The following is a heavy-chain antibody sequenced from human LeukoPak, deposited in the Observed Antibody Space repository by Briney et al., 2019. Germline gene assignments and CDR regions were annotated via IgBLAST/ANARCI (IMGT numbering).Heavy chain of an antibody. V-gene: IGHV3-48*04. J-gene: IGHJ4*02. CDR3: ARDRGPFYYDILTGYLSPFDY. CDR1: GFTFSSYS. CDR2: ISSSSSTI. D-gene: IGHD3-9*01. Sequence: GSLRLSCAASGFTFSSYSMNWVRQAPGKGLEWVSYISSSSSTIYYADSVKGRFTISRDNAKNSLYLQMNSLRAEDTAVYYCARDRGPFYYDILTGYLSPFDYWGQGTLVTVSS.